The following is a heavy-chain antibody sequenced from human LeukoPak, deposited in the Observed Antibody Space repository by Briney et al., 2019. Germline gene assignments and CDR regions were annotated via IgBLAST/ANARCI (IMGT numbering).Heavy chain of an antibody. CDR1: GYTLTELS. V-gene: IGHV1-24*01. D-gene: IGHD5-12*01. Sequence: GASVRVSCKVSGYTLTELSMHWVRRAPGKGLEWMGGFDPEDGETIYAQKFQGRVTMTEDTSTDTAYMELSSLRSEDTAVYYCATGRGYDYVPYYYGMDVWGQGTTVTVSS. CDR2: FDPEDGET. CDR3: ATGRGYDYVPYYYGMDV. J-gene: IGHJ6*02.